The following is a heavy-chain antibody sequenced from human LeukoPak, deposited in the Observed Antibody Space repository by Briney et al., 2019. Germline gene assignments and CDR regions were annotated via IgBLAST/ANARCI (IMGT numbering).Heavy chain of an antibody. CDR3: ATDVTGTAPYDF. V-gene: IGHV1-24*01. D-gene: IGHD1-1*01. J-gene: IGHJ4*02. CDR2: FDPEDDEA. CDR1: GYSLSELS. Sequence: ASVKVSCMVSGYSLSELSIHWVRQAPGKGLEWMGGFDPEDDEAIYAQSLQGRVTMTEDTSTDTAYMELSGLTSDDAAVYYCATDVTGTAPYDFWGQGTLVTVS.